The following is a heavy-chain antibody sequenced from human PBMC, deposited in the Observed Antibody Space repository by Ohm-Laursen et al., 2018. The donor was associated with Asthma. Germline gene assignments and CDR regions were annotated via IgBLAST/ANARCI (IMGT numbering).Heavy chain of an antibody. Sequence: PTQTLTLTCTFSGFSLSNARMGVSWIRQPPGKALEWLAHIFSNDEKSYSTSLKSRLTISKDTSKSQVVLTMTNMDPVDTATYYCARIRVVVAGGDYYYYYGMDVWGQGTTVTVSS. D-gene: IGHD2-15*01. CDR1: GFSLSNARMG. CDR2: IFSNDEK. CDR3: ARIRVVVAGGDYYYYYGMDV. V-gene: IGHV2-26*01. J-gene: IGHJ6*02.